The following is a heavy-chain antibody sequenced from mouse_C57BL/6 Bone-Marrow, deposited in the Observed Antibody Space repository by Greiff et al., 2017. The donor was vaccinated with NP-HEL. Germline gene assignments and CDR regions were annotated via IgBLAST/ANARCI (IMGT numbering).Heavy chain of an antibody. D-gene: IGHD2-2*01. CDR2: ISAGGSYT. J-gene: IGHJ3*01. CDR3: AREGYEAWFAY. V-gene: IGHV5-4*01. Sequence: DVMLVESGGGLVKPGGSLKLSCAASGFTFSSYAMSWVRQTPEKRLEWVATISAGGSYTYYTDNVKGRFTISRDTAKNNRYLQMSHLKSEDAAMYYCAREGYEAWFAYWGQGTLVTVSA. CDR1: GFTFSSYA.